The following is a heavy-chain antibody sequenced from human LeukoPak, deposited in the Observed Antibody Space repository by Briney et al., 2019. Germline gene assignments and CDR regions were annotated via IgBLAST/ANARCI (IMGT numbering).Heavy chain of an antibody. CDR3: ARGGVNIDY. CDR2: IYYSGST. Sequence: PSETLSLTCIVSGGSISSYYWSWIRQPPGKGLEWIGYIYYSGSTNYNPPLKSRVTISVDTSKNQFSLKLSSVTAADTAVYFCARGGVNIDYWGQGTLVTVSS. V-gene: IGHV4-59*01. J-gene: IGHJ4*02. CDR1: GGSISSYY. D-gene: IGHD3-10*01.